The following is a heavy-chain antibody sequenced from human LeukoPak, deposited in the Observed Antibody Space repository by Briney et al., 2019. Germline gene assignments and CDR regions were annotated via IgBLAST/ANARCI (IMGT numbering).Heavy chain of an antibody. CDR1: GFTFSSNA. V-gene: IGHV3-23*01. CDR3: AKDLWDGYIFLNALDI. D-gene: IGHD5-24*01. J-gene: IGHJ3*02. CDR2: ISGSGGST. Sequence: PGGSLRLSCAASGFTFSSNAMSWVRQAPGKGLEWVSAISGSGGSTYYADSVKGRFTISRDNSKNTLYLQMNSLRAEDTAVYYCAKDLWDGYIFLNALDIWGQGTMVTVSS.